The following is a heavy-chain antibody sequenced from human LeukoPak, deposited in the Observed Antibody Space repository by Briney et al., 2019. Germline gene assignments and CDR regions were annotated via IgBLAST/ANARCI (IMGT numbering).Heavy chain of an antibody. J-gene: IGHJ1*01. CDR2: FYWNDDK. CDR1: GFSLSASGVG. D-gene: IGHD4-17*01. V-gene: IGHV2-5*01. CDR3: AQRPPHYGDYVYFQH. Sequence: SGPTLVKPTQTLTLTCTFSGFSLSASGVGVGWIRQPPGKALQWLALFYWNDDKRYSPSLKSRLTIAKDTSKNQVVLTMTNMDPVDTATYYCAQRPPHYGDYVYFQHWGQGTLVTVSS.